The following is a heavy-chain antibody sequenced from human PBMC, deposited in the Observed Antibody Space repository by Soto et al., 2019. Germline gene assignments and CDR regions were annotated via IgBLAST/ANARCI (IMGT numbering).Heavy chain of an antibody. Sequence: GASVKVSCKASGYTFTSYCISWVRQATVQGLEWMGWISAYNGNTNYAQKLQGRVTMTTDTSTSTAYMELRSLRSDDTAVYYCARDHRPVSTPYSSGWGPTYYYYYGMDVWGQGTTVTVSS. J-gene: IGHJ6*02. CDR3: ARDHRPVSTPYSSGWGPTYYYYYGMDV. CDR2: ISAYNGNT. D-gene: IGHD6-19*01. V-gene: IGHV1-18*01. CDR1: GYTFTSYC.